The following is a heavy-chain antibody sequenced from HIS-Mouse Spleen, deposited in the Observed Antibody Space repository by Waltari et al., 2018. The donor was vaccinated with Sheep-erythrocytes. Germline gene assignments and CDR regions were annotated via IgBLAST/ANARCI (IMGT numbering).Heavy chain of an antibody. CDR3: TKDISRNIVVVPAAVGDY. CDR2: ISWNSGSI. D-gene: IGHD2-2*01. Sequence: RSLRLSCAATGFSFDDYAMHLARQAPGNGLELVSGISWNSGSIGYADSVKGRFTISRDNAKNSLYLQMNSLRAEDTALYYCTKDISRNIVVVPAAVGDYWGQGTLVTVSS. V-gene: IGHV3-9*01. J-gene: IGHJ4*02. CDR1: GFSFDDYA.